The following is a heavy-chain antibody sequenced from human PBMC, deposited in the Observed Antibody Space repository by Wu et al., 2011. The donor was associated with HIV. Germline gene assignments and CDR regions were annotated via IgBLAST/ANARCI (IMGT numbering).Heavy chain of an antibody. J-gene: IGHJ5*02. CDR1: GYTFSTYG. D-gene: IGHD4-11*01. CDR3: ARDEGLQPGWFDP. V-gene: IGHV1-18*01. CDR2: INTYNGDT. Sequence: QVQLVQTGAEVKKPGASVKVSCKTSGYTFSTYGISRVRQAPGQGLEWMGWINTYNGDTNYAQKIQGRLTMTTDTFTSTAYMELRSLRSDDTAVYYCARDEGLQPGWFDPWGQGTLVTVSS.